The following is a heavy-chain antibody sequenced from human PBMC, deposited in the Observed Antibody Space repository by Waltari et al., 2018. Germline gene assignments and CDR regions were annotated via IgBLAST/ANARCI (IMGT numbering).Heavy chain of an antibody. CDR2: IYSDGRT. V-gene: IGHV3-53*01. J-gene: IGHJ5*02. CDR3: ATKATSSVWFER. Sequence: EVQLVESGGGLIQPGESLRLSCAASGFTVSSNYMSWVRQAPGKGLGWVSVIYSDGRTYYADSVKGRFTISRDNTMNTLYLQMNSLRVEDTAMYYCATKATSSVWFERWGQGTLVTVSS. D-gene: IGHD6-19*01. CDR1: GFTVSSNY.